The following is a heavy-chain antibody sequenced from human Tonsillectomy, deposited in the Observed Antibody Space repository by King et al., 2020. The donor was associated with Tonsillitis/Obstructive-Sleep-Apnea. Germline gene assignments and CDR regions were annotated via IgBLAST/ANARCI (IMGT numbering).Heavy chain of an antibody. CDR1: GGSINSSSYY. CDR3: ARHLYFYDTSGYSQFDP. CDR2: IYYTGTT. V-gene: IGHV4-39*01. Sequence: MQLQESGPGLVKPSETLSLTCTVSGGSINSSSYYWGWVRHPPGKRMVWIGGIYYTGTTPYNPSLKSRVTIYVGTSKKQFSLKLRSVTSADTAVYYCARHLYFYDTSGYSQFDPWGQGTLVTVSS. D-gene: IGHD3-22*01. J-gene: IGHJ5*02.